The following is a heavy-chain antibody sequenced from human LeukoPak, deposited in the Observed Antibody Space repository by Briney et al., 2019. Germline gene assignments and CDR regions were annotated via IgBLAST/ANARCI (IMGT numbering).Heavy chain of an antibody. V-gene: IGHV5-51*01. CDR2: IYPGDSDT. J-gene: IGHJ4*02. CDR3: PKHFGYTSSTFSNY. D-gene: IGHD5-12*01. Sequence: MTGESLKISLKCPGYSHPSLLIGLERQMPGKGLEWMGIIYPGDSDTRYSPSFQGQVTIPADKSITTASLQWSSLKASDTAMYYCPKHFGYTSSTFSNYWGQGTLVTVSS. CDR1: GYSHPSLL.